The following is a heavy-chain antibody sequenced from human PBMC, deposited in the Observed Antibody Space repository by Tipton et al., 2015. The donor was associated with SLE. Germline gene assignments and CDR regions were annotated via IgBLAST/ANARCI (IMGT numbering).Heavy chain of an antibody. J-gene: IGHJ4*01. Sequence: LRLSCAVYGGSFSGYSWSWIRQPPGKGLEWIGQTNPSGNTNYNPSLKSRVTISVDTSNNKLSLKLTSVTAADTAVYYCARGAKERITLVRVRPYYFDYWGQGSLVTVSS. CDR3: ARGAKERITLVRVRPYYFDY. V-gene: IGHV4-34*01. D-gene: IGHD3-10*01. CDR1: GGSFSGYS. CDR2: TNPSGNT.